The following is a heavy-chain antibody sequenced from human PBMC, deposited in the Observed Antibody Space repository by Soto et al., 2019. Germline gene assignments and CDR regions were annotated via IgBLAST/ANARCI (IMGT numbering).Heavy chain of an antibody. CDR2: IMPIFGTS. CDR3: AREIAAAGSYYYYGMDV. CDR1: GGTFSSYA. D-gene: IGHD6-13*01. Sequence: QVQLVQSGAEVKKPVSSGKVSCQASGGTFSSYAISWVRQAPGQGLEWMGGIMPIFGTSNYAQKFQGRVTITADESTSTAYMELSSLRSEDTAVYYCAREIAAAGSYYYYGMDVWGPGTTVTVSS. V-gene: IGHV1-69*01. J-gene: IGHJ6*02.